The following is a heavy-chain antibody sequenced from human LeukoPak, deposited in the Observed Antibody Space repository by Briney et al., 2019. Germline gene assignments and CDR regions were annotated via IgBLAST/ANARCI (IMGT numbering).Heavy chain of an antibody. CDR3: ARGDYYDSSGYYYDYY. V-gene: IGHV3-48*01. CDR2: IRSSSTI. CDR1: GFTFSSYS. J-gene: IGHJ4*02. D-gene: IGHD3-22*01. Sequence: PGGSLRLSCAASGFTFSSYSMNWVRQAPGKGLEWVSYIRSSSTIYYADSVKGRFTISRDNAKNSLYLQVNSLRAEDTAVYYCARGDYYDSSGYYYDYYWGQGTLVTVSS.